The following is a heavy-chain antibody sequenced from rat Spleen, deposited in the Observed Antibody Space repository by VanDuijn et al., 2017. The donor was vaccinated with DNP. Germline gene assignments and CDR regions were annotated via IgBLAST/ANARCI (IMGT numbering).Heavy chain of an antibody. CDR2: IGTGGTT. CDR1: GFSLTSHH. V-gene: IGHV2-30*01. Sequence: QVQLKESGPGLVQPSQTLSLACTVSGFSLTSHHVHWVRQPSGKGLEWMGIIGTGGTTKYNPILKSRLSISRDTSKSQVFLKMDSVQTEDTATYYCASTLVNYGTYGYYAMDAWGQGTSVTVSS. CDR3: ASTLVNYGTYGYYAMDA. D-gene: IGHD1-3*01. J-gene: IGHJ4*01.